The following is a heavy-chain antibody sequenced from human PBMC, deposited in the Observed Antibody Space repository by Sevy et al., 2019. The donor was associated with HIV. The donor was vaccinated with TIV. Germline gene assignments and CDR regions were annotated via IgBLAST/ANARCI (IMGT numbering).Heavy chain of an antibody. D-gene: IGHD2-8*01. J-gene: IGHJ3*02. V-gene: IGHV3-9*01. CDR1: GFTFDDYA. CDR2: ISWNSGSI. Sequence: GGSLRLSCAASGFTFDDYAMYWVRQAPGKGLEWVSGISWNSGSIGYADSVKGRFTISRDNAESSLYLQMNSLRHEDTSLYYCAKGRTRGIPIAFDIWGQGTMVTVSS. CDR3: AKGRTRGIPIAFDI.